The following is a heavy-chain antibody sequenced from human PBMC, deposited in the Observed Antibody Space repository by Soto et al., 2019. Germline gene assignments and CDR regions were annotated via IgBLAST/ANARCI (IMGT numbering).Heavy chain of an antibody. J-gene: IGHJ6*03. D-gene: IGHD3-3*01. CDR2: INHSGST. V-gene: IGHV4-34*01. CDR3: ARYPRYYDLYYMDV. Sequence: QVQLQQWGAGLLKPAETLSLTCAVYGGSFSGYYWSWIRQPPGKGLEWIGEINHSGSTNYNPSLKSRVTISVDTSKNQFSPKLCSVTAADTAVYYCARYPRYYDLYYMDVWGKGTTVTVSS. CDR1: GGSFSGYY.